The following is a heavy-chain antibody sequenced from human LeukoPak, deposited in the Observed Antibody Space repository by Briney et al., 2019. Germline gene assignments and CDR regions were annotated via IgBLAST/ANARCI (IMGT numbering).Heavy chain of an antibody. J-gene: IGHJ3*01. Sequence: PGGSLRLSCVASGFTFNTYWMSWVRQAPGKGPEWVANINHDGSGKYYVDSVKGRLTISRDNAKNSLYLQMNSLRVEDTAVYYCASDPFNIAAHDAFNFWGQGTAVTVSS. CDR3: ASDPFNIAAHDAFNF. CDR2: INHDGSGK. D-gene: IGHD2-21*01. CDR1: GFTFNTYW. V-gene: IGHV3-7*01.